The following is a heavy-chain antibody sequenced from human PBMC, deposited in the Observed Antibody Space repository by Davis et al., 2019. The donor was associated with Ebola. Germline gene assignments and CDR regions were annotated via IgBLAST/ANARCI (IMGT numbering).Heavy chain of an antibody. CDR3: ATLAARGYYYGMDV. J-gene: IGHJ6*02. Sequence: MPGGSLRLSCAVYGGSFSGYYWSWIRQPPGKGLEWIGEINHSGSTNYNPSLKSRVTISVDTSKNQFSLKLSSVTAADTAVYYCATLAARGYYYGMDVWGQGTTVTVSS. V-gene: IGHV4-34*01. CDR1: GGSFSGYY. CDR2: INHSGST. D-gene: IGHD6-6*01.